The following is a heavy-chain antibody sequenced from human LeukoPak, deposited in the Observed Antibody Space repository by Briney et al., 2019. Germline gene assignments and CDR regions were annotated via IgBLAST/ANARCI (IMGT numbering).Heavy chain of an antibody. CDR1: GGSISSYY. CDR2: IYYSGST. J-gene: IGHJ4*02. CDR3: ARLAGYNWNDSPLNDGDDY. V-gene: IGHV4-59*08. Sequence: SETLSLTCAVSGGSISSYYWSWIRQPPGKGLEWIGYIYYSGSTNYNPSLKSRVTISVDTSKNQFSLKLSSVTAADTAVYYCARLAGYNWNDSPLNDGDDYWGQGTLVTVSS. D-gene: IGHD1-1*01.